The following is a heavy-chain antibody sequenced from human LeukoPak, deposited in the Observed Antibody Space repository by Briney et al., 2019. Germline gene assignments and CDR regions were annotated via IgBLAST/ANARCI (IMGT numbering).Heavy chain of an antibody. Sequence: NPSGTLSLTCAVSGGSISSSNWWSWVRPPPGKGLEWIGEIYHSGSTNYNPSLKSRVTISVDKSKNQFSLKLSSVTAADTAVYYCARMLGGDYYYGMDVWGQGTTVTVSS. D-gene: IGHD3-16*01. CDR2: IYHSGST. V-gene: IGHV4-4*02. CDR1: GGSISSSNW. J-gene: IGHJ6*02. CDR3: ARMLGGDYYYGMDV.